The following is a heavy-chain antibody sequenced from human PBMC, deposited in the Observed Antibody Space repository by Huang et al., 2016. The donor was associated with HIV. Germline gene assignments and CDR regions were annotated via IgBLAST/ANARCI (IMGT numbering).Heavy chain of an antibody. Sequence: EQLEKSGGGVVQPGRSLRLSCAASGFTFSNYGMPWVRQGPGKGLEWVAIIAYDGQKKYYADSVKGRFAISRDKSKNTLCLQMNDLKTEGTGVYYCVRALGGDDEADYWGQGTLVTVSS. CDR2: IAYDGQKK. J-gene: IGHJ4*02. V-gene: IGHV3-30*03. CDR3: VRALGGDDEADY. CDR1: GFTFSNYG. D-gene: IGHD2-21*02.